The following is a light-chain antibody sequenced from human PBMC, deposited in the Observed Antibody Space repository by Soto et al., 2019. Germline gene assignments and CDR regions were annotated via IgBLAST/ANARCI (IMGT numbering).Light chain of an antibody. CDR1: SIGVGGYNY. CDR3: SSYTSSSTLDV. Sequence: QSALTQPASVSGSPGQSITISCTGTSIGVGGYNYVSWYQHHPGKAPKLMIYEVSNRPSGVSNRFSGSKSGNTASLTISGLQAEDEADYYCSSYTSSSTLDVFGTGTKLTVL. V-gene: IGLV2-14*01. J-gene: IGLJ1*01. CDR2: EVS.